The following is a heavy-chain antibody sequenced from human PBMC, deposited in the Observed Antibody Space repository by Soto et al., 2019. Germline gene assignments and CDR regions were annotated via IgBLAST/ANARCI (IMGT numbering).Heavy chain of an antibody. J-gene: IGHJ5*02. V-gene: IGHV1-69*01. D-gene: IGHD2-15*01. Sequence: QVQLVQSGAEVKKPGSSVKVSCKASGGTFSSYAISWVRQAPGQGLEWMGGIIPIFGTANYAQKFKGSVTITADESTSTAYMELSSLRSEDTAVYYCAVALDMVVVVAATRGYWFDPWGQGTLVTVSS. CDR3: AVALDMVVVVAATRGYWFDP. CDR1: GGTFSSYA. CDR2: IIPIFGTA.